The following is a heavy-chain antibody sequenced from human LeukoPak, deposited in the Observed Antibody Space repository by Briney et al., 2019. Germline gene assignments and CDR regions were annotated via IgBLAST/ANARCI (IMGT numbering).Heavy chain of an antibody. CDR3: ARGRLYGGNQLDY. D-gene: IGHD4-23*01. J-gene: IGHJ4*02. CDR1: GGSFSGYY. Sequence: PSETLSLTCAVYGGSFSGYYWSWIRQPPGKGLEWIGEINHSGSTNYNPSLKSRVTISVDTSKNQFSLKLSSVTAADTAVYYCARGRLYGGNQLDYWGQGTLVTVSS. V-gene: IGHV4-34*01. CDR2: INHSGST.